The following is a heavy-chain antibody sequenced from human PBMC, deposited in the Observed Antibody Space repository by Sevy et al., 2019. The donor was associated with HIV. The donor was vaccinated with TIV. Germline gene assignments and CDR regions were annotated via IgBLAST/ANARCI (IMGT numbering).Heavy chain of an antibody. D-gene: IGHD6-13*01. V-gene: IGHV3-30-3*01. CDR2: ISSDGSNK. CDR3: AGSGRWRYSSNNYGVDV. J-gene: IGHJ6*02. CDR1: GFTFSSYA. Sequence: GGSLRLSCAASGFTFSSYAMHWVRQAPGKGLEWVAVISSDGSNKYYSDSVKGRFTISRDNSKNTLYLQMNSLRAEDTAVHYCAGSGRWRYSSNNYGVDVWGQGTTVTVSS.